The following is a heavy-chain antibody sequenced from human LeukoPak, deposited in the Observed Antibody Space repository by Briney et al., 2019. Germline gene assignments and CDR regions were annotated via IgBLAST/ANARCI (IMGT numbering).Heavy chain of an antibody. D-gene: IGHD2-8*01. CDR2: IYSSGST. Sequence: SETLSLTCTVSGGSISGYYWSWIRQTPGKGLEWIGYIYSSGSTNYNPSLKSRVTISVDTSTNQFSLRLSSVTAADTAVYFCARHIFNGLGWADFDYWGQGTLVTVSS. CDR1: GGSISGYY. J-gene: IGHJ4*02. CDR3: ARHIFNGLGWADFDY. V-gene: IGHV4-59*08.